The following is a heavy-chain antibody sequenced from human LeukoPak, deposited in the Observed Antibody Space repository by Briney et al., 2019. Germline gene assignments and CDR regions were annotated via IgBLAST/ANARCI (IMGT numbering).Heavy chain of an antibody. V-gene: IGHV3-21*01. Sequence: GGSLRLSCAASGFTFSSYNMNWVRQAPGKGLEWVSSISTSSSYIYYADSVKGRFTISRDNAKNSLYLQMNSLGAEDTAVYYCARGPEVSFSVRYYYYYMDVWGKGTTVTVSS. CDR1: GFTFSSYN. J-gene: IGHJ6*03. CDR2: ISTSSSYI. D-gene: IGHD2/OR15-2a*01. CDR3: ARGPEVSFSVRYYYYYMDV.